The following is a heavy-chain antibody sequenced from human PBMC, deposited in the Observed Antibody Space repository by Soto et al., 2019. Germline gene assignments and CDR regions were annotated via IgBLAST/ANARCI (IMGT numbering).Heavy chain of an antibody. V-gene: IGHV3-13*01. CDR1: GFTFSSYA. Sequence: EVQLVESGGGLVQPGGSLRLSCAASGFTFSSYAVHWVRQPTGKGLEWVSVIGSAGDTYYPGSVKGRFTISRENAKNSLYLQMNSLRAEDAAVYYCAIGYLGRFDYWGQGTLVTVSS. J-gene: IGHJ4*02. CDR2: IGSAGDT. D-gene: IGHD7-27*01. CDR3: AIGYLGRFDY.